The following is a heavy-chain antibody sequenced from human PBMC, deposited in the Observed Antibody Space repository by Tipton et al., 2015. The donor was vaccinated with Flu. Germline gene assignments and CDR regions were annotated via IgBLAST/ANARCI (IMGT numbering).Heavy chain of an antibody. CDR1: GGSISSYY. V-gene: IGHV4-4*07. CDR2: IYTSGST. D-gene: IGHD2-15*01. Sequence: TLSLTCTVSGGSISSYYWSWIRQPAGKGLEWIGRIYTSGSTNYNPSLKSRVPMSVDTSKNQFSLKLSSVTAADTAVYYCARAGAITEGYCSGGSGSSYYYYGMDVWGQGTTVTVSS. J-gene: IGHJ6*02. CDR3: ARAGAITEGYCSGGSGSSYYYYGMDV.